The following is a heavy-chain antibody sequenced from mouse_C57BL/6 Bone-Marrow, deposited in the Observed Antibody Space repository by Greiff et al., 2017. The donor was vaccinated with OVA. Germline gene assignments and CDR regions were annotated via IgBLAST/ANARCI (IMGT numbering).Heavy chain of an antibody. CDR1: GYTFPSYW. CDR3: ATDY. J-gene: IGHJ2*01. CDR2: IYPSDSET. Sequence: VQLQQPGAELVRPGSSVKLSCKASGYTFPSYWMDWVKQRPGQGLERIGNIYPSDSETHYNQKFKDKATLTVDKSSSTAYMRLSSLTSEDSAVYYCATDYWGQGTTLTVSS. V-gene: IGHV1-61*01.